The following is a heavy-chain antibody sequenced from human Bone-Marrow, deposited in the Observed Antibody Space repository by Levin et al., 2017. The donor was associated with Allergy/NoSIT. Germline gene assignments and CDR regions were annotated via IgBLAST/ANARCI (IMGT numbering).Heavy chain of an antibody. J-gene: IGHJ4*02. CDR2: ISSDGGST. V-gene: IGHV3-64*01. D-gene: IGHD2-15*01. CDR1: GFTFSSYA. Sequence: LSLTCAASGFTFSSYAIQWVRQAPGKGLEYVSAISSDGGSTYYANSVKGRFTISRDNSKNTVYLQMGSLRAEDMAVYYCARVRVAARTPYFDYWGLGTLVTVSS. CDR3: ARVRVAARTPYFDY.